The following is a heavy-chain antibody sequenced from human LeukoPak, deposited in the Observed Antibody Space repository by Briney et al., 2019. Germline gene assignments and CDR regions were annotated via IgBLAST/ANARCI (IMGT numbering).Heavy chain of an antibody. CDR1: GYTSTGYY. V-gene: IGHV1-2*02. J-gene: IGHJ4*02. D-gene: IGHD5-18*01. CDR3: ASTGGYSYGSFDY. Sequence: ASVKVSCKASGYTSTGYYMHWVRQAPGQGLEWMGWINPNSGGTNYAQKFQGRVTMTRDTSISTAYMELSRLRSDDTAVYYCASTGGYSYGSFDYWGQGTLVTVSS. CDR2: INPNSGGT.